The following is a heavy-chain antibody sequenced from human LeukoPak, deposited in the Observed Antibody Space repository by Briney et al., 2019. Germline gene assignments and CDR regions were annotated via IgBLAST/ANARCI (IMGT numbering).Heavy chain of an antibody. D-gene: IGHD3-10*01. CDR1: GFTFSSYA. CDR2: ISYDGSNK. CDR3: ARDVPRTSGP. J-gene: IGHJ5*02. V-gene: IGHV3-30-3*01. Sequence: TGGSLRLSCAASGFTFSSYAMHWVRQAPGKGLEWVAVISYDGSNKYYADSVRGRFTVSRDNAKNTLYLQMNSLRAEDTAVYYCARDVPRTSGPWGQGTLVTVSS.